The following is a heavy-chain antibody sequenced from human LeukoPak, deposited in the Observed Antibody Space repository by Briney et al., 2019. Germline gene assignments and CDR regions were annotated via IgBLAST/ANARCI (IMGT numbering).Heavy chain of an antibody. V-gene: IGHV4-59*01. CDR1: GGSISSYY. CDR2: IYYSGST. J-gene: IGHJ6*03. Sequence: SETLSLTCTVSGGSISSYYWSWIRQPPGKGLEWIGYIYYSGSTNYNPSLKSRVTISVDTSKNQSSLKLSSVTAADTAVYYCARDRKYSSRGGDYYYMDVWGKGITVTVSS. CDR3: ARDRKYSSRGGDYYYMDV. D-gene: IGHD6-13*01.